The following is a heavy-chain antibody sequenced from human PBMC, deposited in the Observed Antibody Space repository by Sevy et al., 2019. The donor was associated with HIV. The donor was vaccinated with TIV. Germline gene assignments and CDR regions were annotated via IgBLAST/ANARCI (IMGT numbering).Heavy chain of an antibody. CDR2: IWSDVSNK. J-gene: IGHJ4*02. CDR3: AREERSGTTTSFDY. Sequence: GGSLRLSCAASGFTFSDYDMHWVRQAPGNGLEWVAVIWSDVSNKYYGDSVKGRFTISRDSSKKTLCLQMNSLRVDDTAVYYYAREERSGTTTSFDYWGQGALVTVSS. V-gene: IGHV3-33*01. D-gene: IGHD1-7*01. CDR1: GFTFSDYD.